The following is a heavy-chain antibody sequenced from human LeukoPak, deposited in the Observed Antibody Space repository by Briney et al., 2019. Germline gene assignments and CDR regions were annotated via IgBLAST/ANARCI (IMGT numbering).Heavy chain of an antibody. CDR2: IYYSGST. CDR3: ARQYSSSWHRFDC. V-gene: IGHV4-39*01. CDR1: GGSISSSSYY. Sequence: PSETLSLTCTVSGGSISSSSYYWGWIRQPPGKGLEWIGNIYYSGSTYYNPSLKSRVTISVDTSKNQFSLKLSSVTAADTAVYYCARQYSSSWHRFDCWGQGTLVTVSS. D-gene: IGHD6-13*01. J-gene: IGHJ4*02.